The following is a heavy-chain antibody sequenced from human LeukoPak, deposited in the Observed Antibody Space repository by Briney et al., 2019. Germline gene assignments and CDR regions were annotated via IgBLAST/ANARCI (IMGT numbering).Heavy chain of an antibody. V-gene: IGHV1-3*01. J-gene: IGHJ6*02. CDR3: AGHRLRFLEWLPGRYYYGMDV. CDR2: INAGNGNT. Sequence: ASVKVSCKASGYTFTSYAMHWVRQAPGQRLEWMGWINAGNGNTKYSQKFQGRVTITRDTSASTACMELSSLRSEDTAVYYCAGHRLRFLEWLPGRYYYGMDVWGQGTTVTVSS. D-gene: IGHD3-3*01. CDR1: GYTFTSYA.